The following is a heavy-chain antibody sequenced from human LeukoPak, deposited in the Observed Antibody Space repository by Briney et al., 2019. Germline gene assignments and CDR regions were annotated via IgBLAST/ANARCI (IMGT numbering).Heavy chain of an antibody. Sequence: PSETLSLTCTVSGGSISSYYWSWIRQPPGKRLEWIGHIYYSGSTNYNPSLKSRVTISVDTSKNQFSLKLSSVTAADTAVYYCASRSSIWSGYQDALYYFDSWGQGTLVTVSS. J-gene: IGHJ4*02. CDR2: IYYSGST. CDR1: GGSISSYY. CDR3: ASRSSIWSGYQDALYYFDS. D-gene: IGHD3-3*01. V-gene: IGHV4-59*01.